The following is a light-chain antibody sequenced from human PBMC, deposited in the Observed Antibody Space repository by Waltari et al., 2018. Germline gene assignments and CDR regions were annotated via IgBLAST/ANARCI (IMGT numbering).Light chain of an antibody. CDR2: SNN. J-gene: IGLJ1*01. CDR3: AAWDDSLNGFYV. V-gene: IGLV1-44*01. CDR1: SSNIGSNT. Sequence: QSVLTQPPSASETPGQRVTISCSGSSSNIGSNTVNWFQHLPGTAPKLLIYSNNQRPSGVPDRFSGSKSGTSASLAITGLQSEDEADYYCAAWDDSLNGFYVFGTGTKVTVL.